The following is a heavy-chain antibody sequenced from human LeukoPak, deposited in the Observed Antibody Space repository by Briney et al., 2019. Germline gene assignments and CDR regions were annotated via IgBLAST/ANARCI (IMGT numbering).Heavy chain of an antibody. J-gene: IGHJ6*03. Sequence: SETLSLTCTVSGGSISSYYWSWIRQPAGKGLEWIGRIYTSGSTNYNPSLKSRVTMSVDTSKNQFSLKLSSVTAADTAVYYCARRGWGGGDFWRGYYMDVWGKGTTVTVSS. CDR2: IYTSGST. CDR3: ARRGWGGGDFWRGYYMDV. V-gene: IGHV4-4*07. D-gene: IGHD3-3*01. CDR1: GGSISSYY.